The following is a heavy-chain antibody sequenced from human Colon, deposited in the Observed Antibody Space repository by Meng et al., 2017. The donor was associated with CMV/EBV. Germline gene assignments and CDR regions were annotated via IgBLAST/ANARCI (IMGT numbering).Heavy chain of an antibody. V-gene: IGHV4-4*02. J-gene: IGHJ4*02. D-gene: IGHD6-19*01. CDR3: AKTLRAAVADRLDS. CDR1: DGSIDSNTW. Sequence: VSDGSIDSNTWWSWVRQPPGRGLEWIREIHHTGSSSHSPSLESRVTISVDKSNNQFSLKLSSVTAADTAVYYCAKTLRAAVADRLDSWGPGTLVTVSS. CDR2: IHHTGSS.